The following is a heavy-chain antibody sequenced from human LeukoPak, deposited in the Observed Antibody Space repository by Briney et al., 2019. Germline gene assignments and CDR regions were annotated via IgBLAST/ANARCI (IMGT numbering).Heavy chain of an antibody. CDR2: ISNRGDTV. D-gene: IGHD5-18*01. V-gene: IGHV3-11*01. J-gene: IGHJ6*02. CDR3: ARGGLQLYYYYYGMDV. CDR1: GFTFSDYY. Sequence: GGSLRLSCAASGFTFSDYYMTWLRQAPGKGLEWLSYISNRGDTVFYADSVKGRFTVSRDNVKRSLYLQIESLRSDDTAVYYCARGGLQLYYYYYGMDVWGQGTTVTVSS.